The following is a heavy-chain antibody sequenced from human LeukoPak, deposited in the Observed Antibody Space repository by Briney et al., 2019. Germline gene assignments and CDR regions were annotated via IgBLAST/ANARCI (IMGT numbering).Heavy chain of an antibody. CDR3: ARDSPVVPAPRPPDY. V-gene: IGHV1-18*01. CDR1: GYTFTSYG. J-gene: IGHJ4*02. Sequence: ASVKVSCKASGYTFTSYGISWVRQAPGQGLEWMGWISAYNGNTNYAQKLQGRVTMTTDTSTSTAYMELRSLRSDDTAVYYWARDSPVVPAPRPPDYWGQAPLVTVSS. D-gene: IGHD2-2*01. CDR2: ISAYNGNT.